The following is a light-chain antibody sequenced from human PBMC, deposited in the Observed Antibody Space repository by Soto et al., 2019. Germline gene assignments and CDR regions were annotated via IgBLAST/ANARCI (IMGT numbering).Light chain of an antibody. CDR2: DAS. CDR3: QQYESLPLT. Sequence: DIQMTQSPPFLSASVGDIVTITCRASQNIRTYLTWYQQKPGKAPKLLIYDASDLETGVPSRFSGSGSGTGFTFTISSLQPEDFATYYCQQYESLPLTFGQGTRLEIK. CDR1: QNIRTY. J-gene: IGKJ5*01. V-gene: IGKV1-33*01.